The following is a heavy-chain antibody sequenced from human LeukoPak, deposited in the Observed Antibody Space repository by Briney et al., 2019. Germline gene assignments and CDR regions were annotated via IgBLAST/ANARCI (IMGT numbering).Heavy chain of an antibody. Sequence: GGSLTLSCAVSGFPFSDFAMSWVRPAPGKGLEWVSTISGGGDNTYFADSGKGRFTISRDNSKNTLFLQMVSLRAEDTAVYYCAKFEGALLGNYYMDVWGKGTTVTVSS. J-gene: IGHJ6*03. V-gene: IGHV3-23*01. CDR3: AKFEGALLGNYYMDV. CDR2: ISGGGDNT. CDR1: GFPFSDFA.